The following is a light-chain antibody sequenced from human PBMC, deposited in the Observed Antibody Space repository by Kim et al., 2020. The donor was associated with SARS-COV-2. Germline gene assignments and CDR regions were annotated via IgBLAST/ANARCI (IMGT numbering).Light chain of an antibody. J-gene: IGLJ1*01. CDR2: QDT. Sequence: SYELTQPPSVSVSPGQTASITCSGDKLGDRYTSWYQQRPGQSPLLVIYQDTKRPSGIPARFSGSTSGNTATLTITGAQAMDEADYFCQAWDNSALYVSGPGTKVTVL. CDR1: KLGDRY. V-gene: IGLV3-1*01. CDR3: QAWDNSALYV.